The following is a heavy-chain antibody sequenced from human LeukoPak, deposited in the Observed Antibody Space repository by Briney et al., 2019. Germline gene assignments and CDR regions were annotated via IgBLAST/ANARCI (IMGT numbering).Heavy chain of an antibody. CDR1: GFTFSSYG. D-gene: IGHD6-19*01. CDR3: AKDTGSSGWADFDY. V-gene: IGHV3-30*18. CDR2: ISYDGSNK. J-gene: IGHJ4*02. Sequence: PGRSLRLSCAAPGFTFSSYGMHWVRQAPGKGLEWVAVISYDGSNKYYADSVKGRFTISRDNSKNTLYLQMNSLRAEDTAVYYCAKDTGSSGWADFDYWGQGTLVTVSS.